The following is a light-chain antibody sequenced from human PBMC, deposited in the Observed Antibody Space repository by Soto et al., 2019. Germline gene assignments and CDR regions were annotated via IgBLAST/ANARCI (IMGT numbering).Light chain of an antibody. CDR3: QQYYTYPCT. CDR1: QGIGPC. CDR2: AAS. V-gene: IGKV1-8*01. Sequence: AIRMTQSPSSFSASTGDTVTITCRASQGIGPCLAWYQQKPGKAPKLLIYAASTLQSGVPSTFSGSGSGTDFNLTISSLQSEDFATYYCQQYYTYPCTFGQGTRVYIK. J-gene: IGKJ2*02.